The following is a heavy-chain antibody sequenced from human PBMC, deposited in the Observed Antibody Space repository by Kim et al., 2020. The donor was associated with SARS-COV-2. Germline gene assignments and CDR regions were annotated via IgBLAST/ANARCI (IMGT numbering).Heavy chain of an antibody. CDR3: ARDQSSGWPSEFES. CDR2: ISYDGSNK. V-gene: IGHV3-30-3*01. D-gene: IGHD6-19*01. J-gene: IGHJ4*02. CDR1: GFTFSSYA. Sequence: GGSLRLSCAASGFTFSSYAMHWVRQAPGKGLEWVAVISYDGSNKYYADSVKGRFTISRDNSKNTLYLQMNSLRAEDTAVYYCARDQSSGWPSEFESWGQG.